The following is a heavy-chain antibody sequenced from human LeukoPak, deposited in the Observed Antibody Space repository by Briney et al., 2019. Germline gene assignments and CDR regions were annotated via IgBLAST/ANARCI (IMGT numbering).Heavy chain of an antibody. CDR3: ARDLRAHSSGYYRFDP. D-gene: IGHD3-22*01. Sequence: PGGSLRLSCAASGFTFSSYSMNWVRQAPGKGLEWVSSISSSSSYIYYADSVKGRCTISRDNAKNSLYLQMNSLRAEDTAVYYCARDLRAHSSGYYRFDPWGQGTLVTVSS. CDR2: ISSSSSYI. CDR1: GFTFSSYS. V-gene: IGHV3-21*01. J-gene: IGHJ5*02.